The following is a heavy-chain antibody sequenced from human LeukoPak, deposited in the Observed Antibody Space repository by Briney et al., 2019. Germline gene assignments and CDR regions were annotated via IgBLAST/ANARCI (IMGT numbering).Heavy chain of an antibody. CDR1: GGSISSYY. D-gene: IGHD5-12*01. J-gene: IGHJ4*02. CDR3: ARGSGYSGYANRGGLGY. Sequence: SETLSLTCTVSGGSISSYYWSWIRQPPGKGLEWIGCIYYSGSTNYNPSLKSRVTISVDTSKNQFSLKLSSVTAADTAVYYCARGSGYSGYANRGGLGYWGQGTLVTVSS. V-gene: IGHV4-59*01. CDR2: IYYSGST.